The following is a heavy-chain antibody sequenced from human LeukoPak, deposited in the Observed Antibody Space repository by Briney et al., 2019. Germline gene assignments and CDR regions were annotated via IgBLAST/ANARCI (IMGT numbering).Heavy chain of an antibody. CDR3: ARVWGVGATLGVFDI. CDR2: ISSYGSNK. V-gene: IGHV3-30-3*01. CDR1: KFSFSVYT. Sequence: GGSLRLSCAVSKFSFSVYTMHWVRQAPGKGLEWVALISSYGSNKYHAESVKGRFTISRDDSKNTVYLQMNSLRAEDTAVYYCARVWGVGATLGVFDIWGQGTMVTVSS. J-gene: IGHJ3*02. D-gene: IGHD1-26*01.